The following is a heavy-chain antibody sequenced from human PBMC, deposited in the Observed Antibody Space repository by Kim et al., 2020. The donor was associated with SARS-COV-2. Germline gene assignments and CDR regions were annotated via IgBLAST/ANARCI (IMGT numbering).Heavy chain of an antibody. D-gene: IGHD3-22*01. CDR3: ARDMYYYDSSGYYKPLDY. J-gene: IGHJ4*02. CDR1: GFTFSSYA. CDR2: ISYDGSNK. V-gene: IGHV3-30*04. Sequence: GGSLRLSCAASGFTFSSYAMHWVRQAPGKGLEWVAVISYDGSNKYYADSVKGRFTISRDNSKNTLYLQMNSLRAEDTAVYYCARDMYYYDSSGYYKPLDYWGQGTLVTVSS.